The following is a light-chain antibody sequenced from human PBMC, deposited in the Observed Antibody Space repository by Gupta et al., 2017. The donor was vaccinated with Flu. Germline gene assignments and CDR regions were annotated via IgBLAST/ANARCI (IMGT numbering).Light chain of an antibody. Sequence: PSTLSASVGDRVTITCRASQSISTWLAWYQQKPGKVPNLLIYKASNLQSGVPSRFSGSGSGTEFTLTIGSLQPDDFATYYCQQFNRYPYNFGQGTKLEIK. J-gene: IGKJ2*01. CDR3: QQFNRYPYN. CDR2: KAS. V-gene: IGKV1-5*03. CDR1: QSISTW.